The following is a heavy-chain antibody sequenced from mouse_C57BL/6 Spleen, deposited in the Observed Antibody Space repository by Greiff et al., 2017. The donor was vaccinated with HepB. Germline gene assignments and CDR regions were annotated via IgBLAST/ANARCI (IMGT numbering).Heavy chain of an antibody. CDR1: GFTFSDYY. J-gene: IGHJ1*03. D-gene: IGHD1-1*01. CDR3: ARDYYYGSSPWYFDV. V-gene: IGHV5-16*01. Sequence: EVQVVESEGGLVQPGSSMKLSCTASGFTFSDYYMAWVRQVPEKGLEWVANINYDGSSTYYLDSLKSRFIISRDNAKNILYLQMSSLKSEDTATYYCARDYYYGSSPWYFDVWGTGTTVTVSS. CDR2: INYDGSST.